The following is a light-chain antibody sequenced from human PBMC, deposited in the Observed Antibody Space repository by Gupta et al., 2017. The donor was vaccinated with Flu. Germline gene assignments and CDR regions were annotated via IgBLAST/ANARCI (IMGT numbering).Light chain of an antibody. J-gene: IGLJ3*02. CDR2: EVT. Sequence: QSALTQPASVSGSPGPSITISCTGTSSDVGGYNYVSWYQQHPGKAPKLMIYEVTERPAGVSNRFSGSKSGNTASLTISGRKEEDEADYFCASDTTSANWVFGGGTKLTVL. V-gene: IGLV2-14*01. CDR1: SSDVGGYNY. CDR3: ASDTTSANWV.